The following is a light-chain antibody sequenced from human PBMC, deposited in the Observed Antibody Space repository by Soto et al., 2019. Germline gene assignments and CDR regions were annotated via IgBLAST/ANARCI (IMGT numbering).Light chain of an antibody. CDR1: QSVTSNS. J-gene: IGKJ4*01. CDR3: QQSYSAPPLT. Sequence: EIVLTQSPGALSVSPGERVTFSCRASQSVTSNSLAWYQQKPGQAPRLLIYAASSRATGIPDRFSGSGSGTDFTLTISRLEPEDFGTYYCQQSYSAPPLTFGAGTKVDIK. CDR2: AAS. V-gene: IGKV3-20*01.